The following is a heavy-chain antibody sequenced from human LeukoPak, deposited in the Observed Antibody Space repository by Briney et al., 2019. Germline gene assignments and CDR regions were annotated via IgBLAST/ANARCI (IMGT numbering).Heavy chain of an antibody. CDR3: ARGDYYGSGSNWFDP. V-gene: IGHV1-69*04. CDR1: GFTFSSYA. D-gene: IGHD3-10*01. CDR2: IIPILGIA. J-gene: IGHJ5*02. Sequence: SGGSLRLSCAASGFTFSSYAISWVRQAPGQGLEWMGRIIPILGIANYAQKFQGRVTITADKSTSTAYMELSSLRSEDTAVYYCARGDYYGSGSNWFDPWGQGTLVTVSS.